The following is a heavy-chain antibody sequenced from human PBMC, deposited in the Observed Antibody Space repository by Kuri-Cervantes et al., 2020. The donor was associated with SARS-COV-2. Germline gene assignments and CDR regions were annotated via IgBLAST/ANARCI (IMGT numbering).Heavy chain of an antibody. D-gene: IGHD5-24*01. CDR3: AKDFSVWLQSEYYFDY. V-gene: IGHV3-74*01. CDR2: INNDGSGT. CDR1: GFIFSNAW. Sequence: GGSLRLSCAASGFIFSNAWTNWVRQAPGKGPVWVSRINNDGSGTSYADSVKGRFTISRDNAKNTLYLQMSSLRADDAAVYYCAKDFSVWLQSEYYFDYWGQGTLVTVSS. J-gene: IGHJ4*02.